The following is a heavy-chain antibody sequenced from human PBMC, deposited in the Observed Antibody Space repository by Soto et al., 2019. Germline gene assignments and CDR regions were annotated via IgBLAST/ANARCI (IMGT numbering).Heavy chain of an antibody. Sequence: QVQLVESGGGVVQPGRSLRLSCAASGFTFSSYAMHWVRQAPGKGLEWVAVISYDGSNKYYADSVKGRFTISRDNSKNTLYLQMNSMRAEDTAVYYCARADYGGDYFDYGGQGTLVTVSS. D-gene: IGHD4-17*01. CDR1: GFTFSSYA. J-gene: IGHJ4*02. CDR3: ARADYGGDYFDY. CDR2: ISYDGSNK. V-gene: IGHV3-30-3*01.